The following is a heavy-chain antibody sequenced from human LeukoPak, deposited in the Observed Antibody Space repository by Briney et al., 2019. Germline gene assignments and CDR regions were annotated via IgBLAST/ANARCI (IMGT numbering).Heavy chain of an antibody. CDR1: GGSISSHY. J-gene: IGHJ4*02. Sequence: PSETLSLTCTVSGGSISSHYWSWIRQPPGKGLEWIGYIYYSGSTNYNPSLKSRVTISVDTSKNQFSLKLSSVTAADTAVYYCARRVVDTEAFDYWGQGTLVTVSS. CDR3: ARRVVDTEAFDY. CDR2: IYYSGST. D-gene: IGHD5-18*01. V-gene: IGHV4-59*08.